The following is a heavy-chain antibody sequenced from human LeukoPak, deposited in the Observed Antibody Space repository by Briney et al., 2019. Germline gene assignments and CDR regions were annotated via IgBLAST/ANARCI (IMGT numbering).Heavy chain of an antibody. V-gene: IGHV1-46*01. CDR1: GGTFSSYA. Sequence: ASVKVSCKASGGTFSSYAISWVRQAPGQGLEWMGIINPSGGSTSYAQKFQGRVTMTRDTSTSTVYMELSSLRSEDTAVYYCARGLAVNYYDSSGSPFDYWGQGTLVTVSS. CDR2: INPSGGST. J-gene: IGHJ4*02. D-gene: IGHD3-22*01. CDR3: ARGLAVNYYDSSGSPFDY.